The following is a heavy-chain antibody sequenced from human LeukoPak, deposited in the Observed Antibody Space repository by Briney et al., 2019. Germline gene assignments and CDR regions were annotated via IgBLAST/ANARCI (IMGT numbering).Heavy chain of an antibody. J-gene: IGHJ4*02. CDR1: AYTFTGYY. V-gene: IGHV1-2*02. D-gene: IGHD6-19*01. CDR3: ARKESSGWYWDFDY. Sequence: ASVKVSCKASAYTFTGYYMHWVRQAPGQGLEWMGWINPNSGGTNYAQKFQGRVTMTRDTSISTAYMELSRLRSDDTAVYYCARKESSGWYWDFDYWGQGTLVTVSS. CDR2: INPNSGGT.